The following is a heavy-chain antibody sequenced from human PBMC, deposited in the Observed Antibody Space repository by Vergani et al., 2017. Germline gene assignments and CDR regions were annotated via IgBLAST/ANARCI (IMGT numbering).Heavy chain of an antibody. V-gene: IGHV1-69*06. CDR2: IIPIFGTA. CDR3: ARDLGEPTGSDAFDI. Sequence: QVQLVQSGAEVKKPGSSVKVSCKASGGTFSSYAISWVRQAPGQGLEWMGGIIPIFGTANYAQKFQGRVTMTRDTSTSTVYMELSSLRSEDTAVYYCARDLGEPTGSDAFDIWGQGTMVTVSS. D-gene: IGHD3-10*01. CDR1: GGTFSSYA. J-gene: IGHJ3*02.